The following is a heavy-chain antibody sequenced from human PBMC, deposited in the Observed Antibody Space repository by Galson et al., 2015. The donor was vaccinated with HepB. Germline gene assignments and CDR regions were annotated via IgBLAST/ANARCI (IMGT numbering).Heavy chain of an antibody. Sequence: QSGAEVKKPGESLRISCKGSGHSFTSYWISWVRQMPGKGLEWMGRIDPSDSYTNYSPSFQGHVTISADKSISTAYLQWSSLKASDTAMYYCARVRAGSSWPEVWGQGTTVTVSS. CDR1: GHSFTSYW. D-gene: IGHD6-13*01. J-gene: IGHJ6*02. CDR2: IDPSDSYT. V-gene: IGHV5-10-1*01. CDR3: ARVRAGSSWPEV.